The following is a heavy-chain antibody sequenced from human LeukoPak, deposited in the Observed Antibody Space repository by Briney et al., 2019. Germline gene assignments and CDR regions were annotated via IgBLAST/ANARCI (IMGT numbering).Heavy chain of an antibody. CDR2: IWYDGSKK. V-gene: IGHV3-33*01. Sequence: GGSLRLSCAASGFTFSSHGMHWVRQAPGKGLEWVAVIWYDGSKKHLADTVKGRFTISRYNSKITLYLQMNSLRAEDTAVYYCARDLLGYSYDAYYFDFWGQGTLVTVSS. CDR1: GFTFSSHG. CDR3: ARDLLGYSYDAYYFDF. D-gene: IGHD5-18*01. J-gene: IGHJ4*02.